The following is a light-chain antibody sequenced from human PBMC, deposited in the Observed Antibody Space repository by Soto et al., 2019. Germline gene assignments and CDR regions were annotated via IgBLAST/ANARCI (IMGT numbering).Light chain of an antibody. V-gene: IGKV1-5*03. CDR1: QTISSW. CDR3: QQYDNYPLT. Sequence: EIQRTQSPSSLSASVGDRVTITCRASQTISSWLAWYQQKPGKAPKLLIYKASTLKSGVPSRFSGSVSGTEGTITISSLQKGDGSTYYCQQYDNYPLTFGQGTKVDIK. J-gene: IGKJ1*01. CDR2: KAS.